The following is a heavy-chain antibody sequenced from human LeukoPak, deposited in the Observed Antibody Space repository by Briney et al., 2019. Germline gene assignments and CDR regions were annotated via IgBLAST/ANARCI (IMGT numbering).Heavy chain of an antibody. CDR2: IYYSGST. CDR3: ARSSGYLTDY. CDR1: GGSVSSGSYY. V-gene: IGHV4-61*01. D-gene: IGHD3-3*01. J-gene: IGHJ4*02. Sequence: SETLSLTCTVSGGSVSSGSYYWSWIRQPPGKGLEWIGYIYYSGSTNYNPSLKSRVTISVDTSKNQFSLKLSSVTAADTAVYYCARSSGYLTDYWGQGTLVTVSS.